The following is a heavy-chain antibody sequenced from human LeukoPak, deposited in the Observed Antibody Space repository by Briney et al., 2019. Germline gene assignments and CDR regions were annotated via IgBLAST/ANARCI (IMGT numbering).Heavy chain of an antibody. V-gene: IGHV3-66*01. CDR3: ARVASRAFDY. CDR2: IYTGATT. Sequence: GGSLRLSCAASGFTVSSNYMSWVRQAPGKGLEWVSIIYTGATTYYADSVKGRFTLSRDNSKNTLYLQMNSLRAEDTAIYYCARVASRAFDYRGQGTLVTVSS. CDR1: GFTVSSNY. J-gene: IGHJ4*02.